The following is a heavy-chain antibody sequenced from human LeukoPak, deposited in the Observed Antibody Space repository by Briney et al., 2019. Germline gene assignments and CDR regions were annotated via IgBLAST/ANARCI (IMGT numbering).Heavy chain of an antibody. CDR3: ARAEYDFWSGRKYYFDY. J-gene: IGHJ4*02. Sequence: SETLSLTCAVYGGPFSGYYWSWIRQPPGKGLEWIGEINHSGSTNYNPSLKSRVTISVDTSKNQFSLKLSSVTAADTAVYYCARAEYDFWSGRKYYFDYWGQGTLVTVSS. CDR1: GGPFSGYY. CDR2: INHSGST. V-gene: IGHV4-34*01. D-gene: IGHD3-3*01.